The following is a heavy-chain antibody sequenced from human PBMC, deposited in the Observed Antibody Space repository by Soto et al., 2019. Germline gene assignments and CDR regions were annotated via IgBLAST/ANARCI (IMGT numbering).Heavy chain of an antibody. CDR2: ISAYNGNT. CDR3: ARGGGGGDPEYYYYYYMDV. V-gene: IGHV1-18*01. Sequence: ASVKVSCKASGYTFTSYGISWVRQAPGQGLEWMGWISAYNGNTNYAQKLQGRVTMTTDTSTSTADMELMSLRSDDTAVYYCARGGGGGDPEYYYYYYMDVWGKGTTVTVSS. J-gene: IGHJ6*03. D-gene: IGHD2-21*02. CDR1: GYTFTSYG.